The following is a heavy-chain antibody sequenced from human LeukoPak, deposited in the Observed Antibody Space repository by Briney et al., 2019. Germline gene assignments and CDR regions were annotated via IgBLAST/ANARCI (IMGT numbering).Heavy chain of an antibody. D-gene: IGHD1/OR15-1a*01. CDR1: GTSISSDTFY. CDR3: AAGAFTRGEHDF. CDR2: IYDSGTT. V-gene: IGHV4-30-4*01. J-gene: IGHJ4*02. Sequence: SETLSLTCTVTGTSISSDTFYWNWVRQTPGRGLEWIGCIYDSGTTYYNPSLESRITMAMDTSKNQFSLKLTSLTAPDTAVYYCAAGAFTRGEHDFWGQGTLVTVFS.